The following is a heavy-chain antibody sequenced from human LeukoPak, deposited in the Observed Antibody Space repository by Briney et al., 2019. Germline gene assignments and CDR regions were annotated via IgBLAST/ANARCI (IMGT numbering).Heavy chain of an antibody. CDR3: ARTPSGDYYTTFDN. CDR2: TFTNGST. D-gene: IGHD3-10*01. J-gene: IGHJ4*02. V-gene: IGHV4-61*02. Sequence: SETLSLTCTVSGDSISSGRYYWRWLRQPAGTGLEWIGRTFTNGSTNYKPSLKSRVTISVDTSKKQFSLKLSSVTAADTAVYFCARTPSGDYYTTFDNWGQGTLVTVSS. CDR1: GDSISSGRYY.